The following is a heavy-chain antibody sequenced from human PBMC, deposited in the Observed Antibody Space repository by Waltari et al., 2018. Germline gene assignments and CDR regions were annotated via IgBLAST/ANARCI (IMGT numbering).Heavy chain of an antibody. Sequence: EVQLLESGGGLVQPGGSLRLSCAASGFTFSRYAMSWVRQAPGKGLGWVSAISGSTYYADSVKGRFTISRDNSKNTLYLQMNSLRAEDTAVYYYAREAIAAAAIVFFDFWGQGTLVTVSS. CDR3: AREAIAAAAIVFFDF. V-gene: IGHV3-23*01. CDR2: ISGST. J-gene: IGHJ4*02. D-gene: IGHD6-13*01. CDR1: GFTFSRYA.